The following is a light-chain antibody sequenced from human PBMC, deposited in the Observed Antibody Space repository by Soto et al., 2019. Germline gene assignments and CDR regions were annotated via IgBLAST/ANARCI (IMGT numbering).Light chain of an antibody. V-gene: IGKV1-5*03. J-gene: IGKJ1*01. CDR2: QAS. CDR3: QQYKTYWT. CDR1: QSISDW. Sequence: DIQMTQSPSTLSASIGYRVTITCRASQSISDWLAWHQQKPGKAPKLLIYQASSLESGVPSRFSGSGSGTEFTLTISSLQPDDFATYYCQQYKTYWTFGQGTKVEIK.